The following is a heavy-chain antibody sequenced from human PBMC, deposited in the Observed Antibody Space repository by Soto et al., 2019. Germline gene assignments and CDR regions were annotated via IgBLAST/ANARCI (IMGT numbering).Heavy chain of an antibody. V-gene: IGHV3-74*01. CDR1: EFTFNNYW. CDR2: INTDGSTT. Sequence: EVQLVESGGGLVQPGGSLRLSCAASEFTFNNYWMHWVRQVPGKGLEWVSRINTDGSTTNYADSVMGRFTISRDNADNTVYLQMNSLRAEETAVYYCARGIYLKYGLEVWGQGATVTVSS. D-gene: IGHD3-16*02. CDR3: ARGIYLKYGLEV. J-gene: IGHJ6*02.